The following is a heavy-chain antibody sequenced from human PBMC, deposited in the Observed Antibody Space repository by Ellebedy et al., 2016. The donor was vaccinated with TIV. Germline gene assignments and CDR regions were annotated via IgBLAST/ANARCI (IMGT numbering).Heavy chain of an antibody. CDR3: AKDQVGGDGRWVFDL. J-gene: IGHJ3*01. CDR2: IGTGGNT. D-gene: IGHD3-16*01. CDR1: GFTFTTYA. Sequence: GESLKISCAASGFTFTTYAMHWVRQAPGKGLEWVSGIGTGGNTFYADSVRGRFTISRDNSKNTMYLEMDSLRVDDTGIYYCAKDQVGGDGRWVFDLWGQGTMVIVSS. V-gene: IGHV3-23*01.